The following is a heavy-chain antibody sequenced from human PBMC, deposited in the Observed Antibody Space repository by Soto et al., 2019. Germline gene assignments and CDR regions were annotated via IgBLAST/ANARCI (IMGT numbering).Heavy chain of an antibody. Sequence: TSESLSLTCSVSGASVTSGDYYWNWIRQTPGTGLEWLGYMHDSGTTSYNPSLKSRVTISRDTSKNQFSLKLTSVSAAATAVYFCARGGLYDLWSGLFDWGQGIRVTVSS. CDR1: GASVTSGDYY. CDR3: ARGGLYDLWSGLFD. J-gene: IGHJ4*02. V-gene: IGHV4-30-4*01. CDR2: MHDSGTT. D-gene: IGHD3-3*01.